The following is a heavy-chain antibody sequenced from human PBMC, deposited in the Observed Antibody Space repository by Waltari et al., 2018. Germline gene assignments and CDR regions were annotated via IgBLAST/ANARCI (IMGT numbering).Heavy chain of an antibody. CDR1: GFTFSNYA. J-gene: IGHJ4*02. Sequence: EVQLLESGGGLVQPGGSLRLSRAASGFTFSNYAMSWVRQAPGKGLEWVSAISGSGGDTHYADSVKGRFTISRDNSKNTLYPQLSSLRADDTAVYYCAKKACSSTSCYSDLDYWGQGTLVTVSS. V-gene: IGHV3-23*01. D-gene: IGHD2-2*01. CDR2: ISGSGGDT. CDR3: AKKACSSTSCYSDLDY.